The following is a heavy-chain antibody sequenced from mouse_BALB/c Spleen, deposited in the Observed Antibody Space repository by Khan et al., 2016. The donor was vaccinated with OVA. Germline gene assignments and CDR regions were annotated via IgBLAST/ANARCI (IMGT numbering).Heavy chain of an antibody. CDR3: ARSYAAWFVY. D-gene: IGHD1-1*01. Sequence: VQLQESGPELVKPGASVKMSCKASGYIFTDYVINWVKQRTGQGLEWIGEIYPGTSTTYYNEKFKGKATLTADKSSNTAYMQLSSLTSEDSAVYFCARSYAAWFVYWGQGTLVTVSA. V-gene: IGHV1-77*01. CDR2: IYPGTSTT. CDR1: GYIFTDYV. J-gene: IGHJ3*01.